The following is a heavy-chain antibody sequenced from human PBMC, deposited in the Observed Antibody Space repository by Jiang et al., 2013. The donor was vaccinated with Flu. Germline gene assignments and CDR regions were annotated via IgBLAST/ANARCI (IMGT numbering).Heavy chain of an antibody. CDR1: GFSLSTSGVG. V-gene: IGHV2-5*02. CDR2: IYWDDDK. Sequence: PTQTLTLTCTFSGFSLSTSGVGVGWIRQPPGKALEWLALIYWDDDKRYSPSLKSRLTITKDTSKNQVVLTMTNMDPVDTATYYCAHVPLYSSSWYGGFDPWGQGTLVTVSS. J-gene: IGHJ5*02. D-gene: IGHD6-13*01. CDR3: AHVPLYSSSWYGGFDP.